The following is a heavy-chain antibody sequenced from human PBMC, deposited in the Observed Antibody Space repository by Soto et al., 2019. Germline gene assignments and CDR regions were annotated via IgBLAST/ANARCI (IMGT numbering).Heavy chain of an antibody. J-gene: IGHJ4*02. Sequence: QVQLVESGGGVVQPGRSLRLSCAAGGLNFSSYGMHWVRQAPGKGLEWVAVIWYDGSNKYYADSGKGRFTISRDKSKNTLCLQMNSLRAEDTAEYYCARWGLAAGDYWGQGCLVTVSS. CDR2: IWYDGSNK. CDR1: GLNFSSYG. CDR3: ARWGLAAGDY. D-gene: IGHD6-13*01. V-gene: IGHV3-33*01.